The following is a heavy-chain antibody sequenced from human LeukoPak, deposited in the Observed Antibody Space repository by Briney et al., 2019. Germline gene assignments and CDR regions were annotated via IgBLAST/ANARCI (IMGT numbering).Heavy chain of an antibody. J-gene: IGHJ6*02. CDR1: GGTFSSYA. V-gene: IGHV1-69*04. CDR2: IIPILGIA. CDR3: ARGASEESYYYYYYGMDV. D-gene: IGHD3-10*01. Sequence: SVKVSCKASGGTFSSYAISWVRQAPGQGLEWMGRIIPILGIANYAQKFQGRVTITADKSTSTAYMELSSLRSEDTAVYYCARGASEESYYYYYYGMDVWGQGTTVTVSS.